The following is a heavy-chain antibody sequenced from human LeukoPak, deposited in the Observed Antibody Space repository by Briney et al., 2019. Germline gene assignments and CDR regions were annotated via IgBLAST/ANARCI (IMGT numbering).Heavy chain of an antibody. D-gene: IGHD3-3*01. J-gene: IGHJ6*02. V-gene: IGHV1-24*01. CDR2: FDPEDGET. CDR1: GYTLTELS. CDR3: ARESFWSGYYRLYYYYGMDV. Sequence: ASVKVSCKVSGYTLTELSMHWVRQAPGKGLEWMGGFDPEDGETIYAQKFQGGVTMTTDTSTSTAYMELRSLRSDDTAVYYCARESFWSGYYRLYYYYGMDVWGQGTTVTVSS.